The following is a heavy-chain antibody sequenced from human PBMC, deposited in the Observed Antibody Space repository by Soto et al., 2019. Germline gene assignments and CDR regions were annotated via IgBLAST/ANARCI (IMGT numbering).Heavy chain of an antibody. Sequence: QVQLVQSGAEVKKPGSSAKVSCKASGGTFNNYAINWVRQAPGEGLEWMGGIIPISGTTNYARKFQGRVTSIADKSTSTVYMKLSSLRAEDTGLYYCVWRGGLSCRGGSCFEKPFVYRGQGTLVTVSS. D-gene: IGHD2-15*01. CDR1: GGTFNNYA. CDR3: VWRGGLSCRGGSCFEKPFVY. V-gene: IGHV1-69*06. CDR2: IIPISGTT. J-gene: IGHJ4*02.